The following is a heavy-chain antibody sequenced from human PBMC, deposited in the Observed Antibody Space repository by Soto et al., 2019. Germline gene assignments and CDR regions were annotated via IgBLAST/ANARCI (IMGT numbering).Heavy chain of an antibody. CDR2: IYYSGST. D-gene: IGHD5-18*01. J-gene: IGHJ6*02. V-gene: IGHV4-59*01. CDR3: ARVPDTAMVKRVTGDYYYYYGMDV. CDR1: GGSISSYY. Sequence: SETLSLTCTVSGGSISSYYWSWIRQPPGRGLEWIGYIYYSGSTNYNPSLKSRVTISVDTSKNQFSLKLSSVTAADTAVYYCARVPDTAMVKRVTGDYYYYYGMDVWGQGTTVTVSS.